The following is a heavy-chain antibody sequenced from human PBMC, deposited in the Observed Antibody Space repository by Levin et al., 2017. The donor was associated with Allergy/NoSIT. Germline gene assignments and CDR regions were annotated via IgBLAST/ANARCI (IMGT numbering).Heavy chain of an antibody. CDR1: GFIFNNYA. J-gene: IGHJ4*02. CDR3: ARVNYTSSWAYYFDY. CDR2: LSYDGNNK. V-gene: IGHV3-30-3*01. Sequence: PGGSLRLSCAASGFIFNNYALHWVRQAPGKGMEWVAALSYDGNNKNYADSVKGRFTISRDNSKNTLFLQMNSLTTEDTALYYCARVNYTSSWAYYFDYWGQGTLVTVSS. D-gene: IGHD6-13*01.